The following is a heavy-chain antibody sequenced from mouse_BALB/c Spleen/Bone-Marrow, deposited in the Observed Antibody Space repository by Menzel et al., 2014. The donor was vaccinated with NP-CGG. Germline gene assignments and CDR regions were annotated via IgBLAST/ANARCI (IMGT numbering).Heavy chain of an antibody. J-gene: IGHJ4*01. D-gene: IGHD2-1*01. CDR2: IWSDGST. CDR3: ARHSGGNYGYAMDY. CDR1: GFSLTSYG. V-gene: IGHV2-6-1*01. Sequence: VQLVESGPGLVSPSQRLSIPCTISGFSLTSYGLHWVRQPPGKGLEWLVVIWSDGSTTYNSALKSRLSISKDNSKSQVFLKMNSLQTDDTAMYYCARHSGGNYGYAMDYWGQGTSVTVSS.